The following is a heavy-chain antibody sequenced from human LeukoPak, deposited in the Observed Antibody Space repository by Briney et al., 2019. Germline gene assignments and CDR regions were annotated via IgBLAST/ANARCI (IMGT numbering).Heavy chain of an antibody. J-gene: IGHJ4*02. CDR3: ARGHDIVATIPIDY. CDR1: GGTFSSCA. V-gene: IGHV1-69*01. Sequence: SVKVSCKASGGTFSSCAISWVRQAPGQGLEWMGGIIPIFGTANYAQKFQGRVTITADESTSTAYMELSSLRSEDTAVYYCARGHDIVATIPIDYWGQGTLVTVSS. D-gene: IGHD5-12*01. CDR2: IIPIFGTA.